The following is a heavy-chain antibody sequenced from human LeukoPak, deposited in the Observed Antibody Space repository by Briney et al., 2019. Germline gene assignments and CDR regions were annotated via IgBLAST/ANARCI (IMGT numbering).Heavy chain of an antibody. CDR2: IYHSGSS. Sequence: SETLSLTCTVSGDSISSYYWSWIRQPPGKGLEWIVDIYHSGSSNYNASLKSRVTISVDTSKNQFSLRLTSVTAADTAVYYCARTNLKPAGTYWYYYGMDVWGQGTTVTVSS. V-gene: IGHV4-59*01. D-gene: IGHD6-13*01. CDR3: ARTNLKPAGTYWYYYGMDV. CDR1: GDSISSYY. J-gene: IGHJ6*02.